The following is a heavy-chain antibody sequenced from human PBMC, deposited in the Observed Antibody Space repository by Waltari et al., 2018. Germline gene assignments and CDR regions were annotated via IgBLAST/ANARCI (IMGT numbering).Heavy chain of an antibody. J-gene: IGHJ4*02. CDR3: ARAGLSRPFDWPYFDS. CDR2: IGSSGSTI. CDR1: GFKFINCE. D-gene: IGHD3-9*01. V-gene: IGHV3-48*03. Sequence: EVQLVESGGRSVLPGESLRLSCAASGFKFINCEINWVSQAPGKGLEWIAYIGSSGSTIYYADSVKGRFTVSRDNARDSAFLQMDTLRVEDTAVYFCARAGLSRPFDWPYFDSWGPGTLVTVSS.